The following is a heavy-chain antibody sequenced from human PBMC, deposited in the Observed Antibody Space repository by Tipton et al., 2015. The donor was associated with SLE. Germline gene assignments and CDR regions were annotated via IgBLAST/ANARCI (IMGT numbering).Heavy chain of an antibody. D-gene: IGHD5-24*01. Sequence: QVQLVQSGAEVKKPGASVKVSCKASGYTFISYGINWVRQATGQGLEWMGWMNPKSGNTGYAQKFQGRVTMSRNTSTSTAYMELSSLRSEDTAVYYCARGRGFRFYNDYLDSWGQGALVLVSS. V-gene: IGHV1-8*02. CDR2: MNPKSGNT. CDR1: GYTFISYG. CDR3: ARGRGFRFYNDYLDS. J-gene: IGHJ4*02.